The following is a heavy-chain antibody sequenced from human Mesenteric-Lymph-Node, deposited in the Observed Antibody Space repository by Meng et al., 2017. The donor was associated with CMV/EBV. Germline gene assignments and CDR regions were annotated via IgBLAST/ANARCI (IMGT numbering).Heavy chain of an antibody. CDR2: IYSDGTT. D-gene: IGHD7-27*01. Sequence: GESLKISCAASGFIVSSNYVSWVRQAPGKGLEWVSVIYSDGTTYYADSVRGRFTISRDNSKNTLHLQMNSLRAEDTAVYYCARDLTGDSGHDYWGQGTLVTVSS. CDR1: GFIVSSNY. CDR3: ARDLTGDSGHDY. J-gene: IGHJ4*02. V-gene: IGHV3-53*01.